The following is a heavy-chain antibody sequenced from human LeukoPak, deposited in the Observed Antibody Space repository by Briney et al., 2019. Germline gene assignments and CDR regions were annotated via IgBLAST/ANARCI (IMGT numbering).Heavy chain of an antibody. CDR1: GGSFSGYY. CDR3: AGGLRALRYCSSTSCYTRWFDP. CDR2: INHSGST. V-gene: IGHV4-34*01. J-gene: IGHJ5*02. Sequence: SETLSLTCAVYGGSFSGYYWSWIRQPPGKGLEWIGEINHSGSTNYNPSLKSRVTISVDTSKNQFSLKLSSVTAADTAVYYCAGGLRALRYCSSTSCYTRWFDPWGQGTLVTVSS. D-gene: IGHD2-2*02.